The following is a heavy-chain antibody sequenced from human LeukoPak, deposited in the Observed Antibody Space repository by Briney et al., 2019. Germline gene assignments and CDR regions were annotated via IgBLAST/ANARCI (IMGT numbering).Heavy chain of an antibody. CDR1: GFTFSSYG. Sequence: GRSLRLSCAASGFTFSSYGMHWVRQAPGKGLEWVVVISYDGSNKYYADSVKGRFTISRDNSKNTLYLQMNSLRAEDTAVYYCAKDQAYSGYDSGYWGQGTLVTVSS. J-gene: IGHJ4*02. CDR2: ISYDGSNK. D-gene: IGHD5-12*01. V-gene: IGHV3-30*18. CDR3: AKDQAYSGYDSGY.